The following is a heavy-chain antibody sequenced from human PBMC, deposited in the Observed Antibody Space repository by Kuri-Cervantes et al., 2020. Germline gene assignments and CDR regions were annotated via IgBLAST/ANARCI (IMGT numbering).Heavy chain of an antibody. V-gene: IGHV1-3*01. J-gene: IGHJ4*02. CDR1: GYTFSRYA. CDR3: ASTYDILTGYWVY. CDR2: INAGNGNT. D-gene: IGHD3-9*01. Sequence: ASVKVSCKASGYTFSRYAMHWVRQAPGQRLEWMGWINAGNGNTKYSQKFQGRVTITRDTSASTAYMELSSLRSEDTAVYYCASTYDILTGYWVYWGQGTLVTVSS.